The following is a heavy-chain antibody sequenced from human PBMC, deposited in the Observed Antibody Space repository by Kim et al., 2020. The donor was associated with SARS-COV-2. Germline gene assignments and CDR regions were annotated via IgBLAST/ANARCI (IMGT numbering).Heavy chain of an antibody. Sequence: SETLSLTCTVSGGSISSYYWSWIRQPPGKGLEWIGYIYYSGSTNYNPSLKSRVTISVDTSKNQFSLKLSSVTAADTAVYYCARGRGWFRELSHGMDVWGQGTTVTGS. V-gene: IGHV4-59*13. J-gene: IGHJ6*02. D-gene: IGHD3-10*01. CDR2: IYYSGST. CDR3: ARGRGWFRELSHGMDV. CDR1: GGSISSYY.